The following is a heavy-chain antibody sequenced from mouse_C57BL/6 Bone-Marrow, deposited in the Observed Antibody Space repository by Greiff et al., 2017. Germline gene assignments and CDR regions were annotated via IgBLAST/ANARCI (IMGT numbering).Heavy chain of an antibody. CDR2: IYPRSGNT. V-gene: IGHV1-81*01. CDR3: AYSNYEMDY. J-gene: IGHJ4*01. CDR1: GYTFTSYG. Sequence: VQLQQSGAELARPGASVKLSCKASGYTFTSYGISWVKQRTGQGLEWIGEIYPRSGNTYYNEKFKGKATLTADKSSSTAYMELRSLTSEDSAVYFCAYSNYEMDYWGQGTSVTVSS. D-gene: IGHD2-5*01.